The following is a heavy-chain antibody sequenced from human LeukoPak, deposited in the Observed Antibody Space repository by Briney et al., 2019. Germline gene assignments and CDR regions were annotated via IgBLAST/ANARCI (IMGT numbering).Heavy chain of an antibody. V-gene: IGHV4-39*01. J-gene: IGHJ4*02. CDR3: ASYYDSSGYHPLFDY. D-gene: IGHD3-22*01. Sequence: SETLSLTCTVSGGSISSSSYSWGWIRQPPGKGLEWIGSIYYSGSTYYNPSLKSRVTISVDTSKNQFSLKLSSVTAADTAVYYCASYYDSSGYHPLFDYWGQGTLVTVSS. CDR2: IYYSGST. CDR1: GGSISSSSYS.